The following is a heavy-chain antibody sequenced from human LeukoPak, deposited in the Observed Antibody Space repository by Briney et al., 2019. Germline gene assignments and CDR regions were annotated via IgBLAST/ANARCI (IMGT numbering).Heavy chain of an antibody. D-gene: IGHD6-19*01. CDR3: AKAYSSGWYVGY. CDR1: GFTFSSYG. CDR2: IRYDGSNK. J-gene: IGHJ4*02. V-gene: IGHV3-30*02. Sequence: AGGSLRLSCAASGFTFSSYGMHWVRQAPGKGLEWVAFIRYDGSNKYYADSVKGRFTISRDNSKNTLYLQMNSLRAEDTAVYYCAKAYSSGWYVGYWGQGTLVTVSS.